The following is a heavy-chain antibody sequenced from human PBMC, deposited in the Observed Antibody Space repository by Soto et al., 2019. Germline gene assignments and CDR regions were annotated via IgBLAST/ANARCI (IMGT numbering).Heavy chain of an antibody. CDR2: IDLSGTPT. D-gene: IGHD2-15*01. CDR3: TKDRVPDGIYSFDY. V-gene: IGHV3-23*05. Sequence: PGGALRLSCAASGFSFSDYSMNWVRQAPGKGQEWVAFIDLSGTPTDYRESVKGRFTLSKDRSMQTVYLQMNSLRVQDAAVYYCTKDRVPDGIYSFDYWGQGALVAVSS. J-gene: IGHJ4*02. CDR1: GFSFSDYS.